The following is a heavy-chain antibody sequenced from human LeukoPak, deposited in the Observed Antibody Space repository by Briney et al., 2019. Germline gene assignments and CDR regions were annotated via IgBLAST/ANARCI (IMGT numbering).Heavy chain of an antibody. D-gene: IGHD1-1*01. CDR2: ISWNSGSI. J-gene: IGHJ4*02. V-gene: IGHV3-9*03. CDR3: AKGRVSTGTESAYYFDY. Sequence: GGSLRLSCAASGFTFDDYAMHWVRQAPGKGLEWVSGISWNSGSIGYADSVKGRFTISRDNAKNSLYLQMNSLRAEDMALYYCAKGRVSTGTESAYYFDYWGQGTLVTVSS. CDR1: GFTFDDYA.